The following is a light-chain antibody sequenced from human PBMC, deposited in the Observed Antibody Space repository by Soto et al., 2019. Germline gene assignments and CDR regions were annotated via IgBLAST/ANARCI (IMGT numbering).Light chain of an antibody. CDR3: SSYAATNNYV. J-gene: IGLJ1*01. Sequence: QSVVTQPPSASGPPGQSVTISYTGTSSDVGGYNFVSWYRQYPGKAPQLIIYEVTKRPSGFPDRFSGSKSGHTASLTVSGLQAEDEADYYCSSYAATNNYVFGSGTKVTVL. V-gene: IGLV2-8*01. CDR1: SSDVGGYNF. CDR2: EVT.